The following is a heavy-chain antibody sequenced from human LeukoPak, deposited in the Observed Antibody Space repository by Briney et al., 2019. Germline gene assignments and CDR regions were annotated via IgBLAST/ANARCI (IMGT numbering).Heavy chain of an antibody. J-gene: IGHJ4*02. CDR3: GTRAY. V-gene: IGHV3-23*01. CDR2: VSSNGAKT. CDR1: GFTFSSYA. Sequence: PGGSLRLSCAASGFTFSSYAITWVRQAPGKGLEWVSAVSSNGAKTYYADSVKGRFTISRDNYKNMVFLQMNSLRAEDTAVYYCGTRAYWGQGTLVTVSS.